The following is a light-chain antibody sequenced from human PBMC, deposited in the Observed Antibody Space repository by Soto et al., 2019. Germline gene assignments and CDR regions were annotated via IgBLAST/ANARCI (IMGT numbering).Light chain of an antibody. CDR1: QSVSSNY. V-gene: IGKV3-20*01. CDR2: GAS. Sequence: EIVMTQSPGTLSLSPGETATLSCRASQSVSSNYVAWFHQKPGQAPRLLISGASSRATGVPDRFSASGSGTDFTLTISRLEPEDFAVYYCQQYGRSPFTFGPGTKVDIK. CDR3: QQYGRSPFT. J-gene: IGKJ3*01.